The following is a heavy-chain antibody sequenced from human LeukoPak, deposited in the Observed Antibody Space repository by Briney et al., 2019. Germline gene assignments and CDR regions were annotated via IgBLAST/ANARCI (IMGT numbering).Heavy chain of an antibody. CDR3: ARLIYCTNGVCYKGYFDY. CDR1: GYSISRGYY. J-gene: IGHJ4*02. CDR2: IYHSGST. Sequence: PSETLSLTCAVSGYSISRGYYWGWIRQPPGKGLEWIGSIYHSGSTYYNPSLKSRVTISVDTSKNQFSLKLSSVTAADTAVYYCARLIYCTNGVCYKGYFDYWGQGSLVTVSS. V-gene: IGHV4-38-2*01. D-gene: IGHD2-8*01.